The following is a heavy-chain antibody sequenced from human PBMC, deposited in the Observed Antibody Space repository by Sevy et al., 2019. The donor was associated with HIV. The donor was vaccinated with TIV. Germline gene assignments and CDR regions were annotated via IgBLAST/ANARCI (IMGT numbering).Heavy chain of an antibody. J-gene: IGHJ4*02. CDR1: GGSISSSNW. V-gene: IGHV4-4*02. CDR2: IYHSGST. CDR3: ARKAYHDYGDYYFDY. Sequence: SETLSLTCAVSGGSISSSNWWSWVRQPPRKGLEWIGEIYHSGSTNYNPSLKSRVTISVDKSKNQFSLKLSSVTAADTAVYYCARKAYHDYGDYYFDYWGQGTLVTVSS. D-gene: IGHD4-17*01.